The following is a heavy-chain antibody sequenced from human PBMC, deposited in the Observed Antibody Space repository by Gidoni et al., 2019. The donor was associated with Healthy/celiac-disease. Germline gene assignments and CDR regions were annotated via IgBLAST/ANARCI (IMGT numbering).Heavy chain of an antibody. V-gene: IGHV3-23*01. CDR3: AKALLSYWFDP. CDR1: GFTFSSYA. CDR2: ISGSGGSI. Sequence: EVQLLESGGGLVQPGGSLRLSCAASGFTFSSYAMSWVRQAPGMVLESCSAISGSGGSIYYADSVSGRFTISRDYSKITLYLQMNSLIAEDTAVYYCAKALLSYWFDPWGQGTPVTVSS. D-gene: IGHD3-10*01. J-gene: IGHJ5*02.